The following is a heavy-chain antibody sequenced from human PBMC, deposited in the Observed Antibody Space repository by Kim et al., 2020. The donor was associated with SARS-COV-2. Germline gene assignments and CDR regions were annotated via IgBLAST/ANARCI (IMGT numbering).Heavy chain of an antibody. CDR1: GFTFSSHG. V-gene: IGHV3-30*18. CDR2: ISYDGSNK. D-gene: IGHD1-26*01. Sequence: GGSLRLSCAASGFTFSSHGMHWVRQAPGKGLEWVAVISYDGSNKYYADSVKGRFTISRDNSKNTLYLQMNSLRAEDTAVYYCAKGYSGSYRDAFDIWGQGTMVTVSS. CDR3: AKGYSGSYRDAFDI. J-gene: IGHJ3*02.